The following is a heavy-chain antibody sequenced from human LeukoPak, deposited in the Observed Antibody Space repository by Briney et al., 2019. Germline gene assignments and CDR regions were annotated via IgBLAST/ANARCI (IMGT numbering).Heavy chain of an antibody. Sequence: SETLSLTCAVSGGPISSGSYSWSWIRQPPGKGLEWIGYISHSGNTYYSPSLKSRVTISVDNSKNQFSLKLTSVTAADTAVYYCARYSTTWPYWYFDLWGRGTLVTVSS. J-gene: IGHJ2*01. D-gene: IGHD2/OR15-2a*01. V-gene: IGHV4-30-2*01. CDR1: GGPISSGSYS. CDR2: ISHSGNT. CDR3: ARYSTTWPYWYFDL.